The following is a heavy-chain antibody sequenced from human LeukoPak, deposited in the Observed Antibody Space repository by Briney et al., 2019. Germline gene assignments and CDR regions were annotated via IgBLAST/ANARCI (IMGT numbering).Heavy chain of an antibody. CDR2: MNPNSGDT. Sequence: ASVKVSCKASGYTFTSYDINWVRQATGQGLEWMGWMNPNSGDTGYAQNFQGRLNMTRNTSKSTAYMELSSLRSEDTAVYYCARARRYNYGYVDYWGQGTLVTVSS. D-gene: IGHD5-18*01. V-gene: IGHV1-8*01. CDR3: ARARRYNYGYVDY. CDR1: GYTFTSYD. J-gene: IGHJ4*02.